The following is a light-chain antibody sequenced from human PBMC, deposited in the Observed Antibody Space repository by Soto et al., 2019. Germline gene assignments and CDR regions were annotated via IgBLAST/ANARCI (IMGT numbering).Light chain of an antibody. J-gene: IGLJ1*01. CDR2: TDN. CDR3: GAWDESLNGYV. CDR1: ISNIGINT. Sequence: QSVLTQPASSSGTPGQRVTISCSGGISNIGINTVNWYQQLPGTAPKVLIHTDNQRPSGVPDRFSGSKSGTSASLAINGLQSGDEADYYCGAWDESLNGYVFGTGTKVTVL. V-gene: IGLV1-44*01.